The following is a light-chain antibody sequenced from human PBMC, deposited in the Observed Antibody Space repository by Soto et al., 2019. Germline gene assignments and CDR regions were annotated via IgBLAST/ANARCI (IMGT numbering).Light chain of an antibody. V-gene: IGLV2-14*01. Sequence: QSALTQPASVSGSPGQSITISCTGTSSDVGGYNYVSWYQQHPGKAPKLMIYDVTNRPSGVSNRFSGSKSGNTASLTISGLQAEDEADYYCSSNTSSSTLVFGGGTKLTLL. CDR1: SSDVGGYNY. J-gene: IGLJ2*01. CDR3: SSNTSSSTLV. CDR2: DVT.